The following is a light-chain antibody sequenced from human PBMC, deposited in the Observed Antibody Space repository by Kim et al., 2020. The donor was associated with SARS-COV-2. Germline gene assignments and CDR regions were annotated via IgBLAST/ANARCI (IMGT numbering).Light chain of an antibody. CDR3: QQYGSSPRT. CDR1: QSVSSSY. CDR2: GAS. Sequence: YPGERATLSCRASQSVSSSYLAWYQQRPGLAPRLLIYGASTRATGIPDRFSGSGSGTDFTLTISRLEPEDFAVYYCQQYGSSPRTFGQGTKVEIK. J-gene: IGKJ1*01. V-gene: IGKV3-20*01.